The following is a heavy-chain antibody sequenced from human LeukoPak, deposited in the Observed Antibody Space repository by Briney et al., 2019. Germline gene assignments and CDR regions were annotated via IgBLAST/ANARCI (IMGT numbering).Heavy chain of an antibody. CDR1: GFTFSSYS. CDR3: ASYCSSTSCYTYYYGMDV. J-gene: IGHJ6*04. D-gene: IGHD2-2*01. V-gene: IGHV3-21*01. CDR2: ISSSSYI. Sequence: GGSLRLSCAASGFTFSSYSMNWVRQAPGKGLEWVSSISSSSYIYYADSVKGRFTISRDNAKNSLYLQTNSLRAEDTAVYYCASYCSSTSCYTYYYGMDVWGKGTTVTVSS.